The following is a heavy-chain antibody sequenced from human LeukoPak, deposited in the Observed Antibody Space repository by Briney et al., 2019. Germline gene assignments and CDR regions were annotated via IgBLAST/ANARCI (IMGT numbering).Heavy chain of an antibody. J-gene: IGHJ5*02. Sequence: GGSLRLSCAASGFTVSSNYMSWVRQAPGKGLEWVSVIYSGGSTYYADSVKGRFTISRDNSKNTLYLQMNNLRAEDTAVYYCARNPWFGELSWFDPWGQGTLVTVSS. V-gene: IGHV3-66*01. CDR2: IYSGGST. CDR1: GFTVSSNY. D-gene: IGHD3-10*01. CDR3: ARNPWFGELSWFDP.